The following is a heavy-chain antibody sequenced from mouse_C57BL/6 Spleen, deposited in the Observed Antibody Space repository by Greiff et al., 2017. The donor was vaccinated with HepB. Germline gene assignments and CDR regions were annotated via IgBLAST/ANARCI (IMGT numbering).Heavy chain of an antibody. CDR1: GYAFSSSW. V-gene: IGHV1-82*01. CDR2: IYPGDGDT. CDR3: ARDYYGSSTAMDY. J-gene: IGHJ4*01. Sequence: VQLQQSGPELVKPGASVKISCKASGYAFSSSWMNWVKQRPGKGLEWIGRIYPGDGDTNYNGKFKGKATLTADKSSSTAYMQLSSLTSEDSAVYFCARDYYGSSTAMDYWGQGTSVTVSS. D-gene: IGHD1-1*01.